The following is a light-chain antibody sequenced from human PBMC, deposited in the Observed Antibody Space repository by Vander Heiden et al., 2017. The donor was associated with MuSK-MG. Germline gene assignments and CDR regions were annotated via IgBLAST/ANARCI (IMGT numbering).Light chain of an antibody. CDR1: QSISSTS. V-gene: IGKV3-20*01. J-gene: IGKJ1*01. Sequence: EIVLTQSPGTLSLSAGERATLSCRASQSISSTSLAWYQQKPGQAPRLLIYGASSRATGIPDRFSGSGSGTDFALTLSRLEPEDSAVYYCQQYDSSPWTFGHGTNVEIK. CDR3: QQYDSSPWT. CDR2: GAS.